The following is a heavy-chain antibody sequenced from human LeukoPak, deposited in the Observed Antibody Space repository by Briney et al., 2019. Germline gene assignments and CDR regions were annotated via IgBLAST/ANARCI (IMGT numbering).Heavy chain of an antibody. CDR3: ASSGYSYGLDAFDI. Sequence: RGEYLKISCKDSGYSFTSYWISWVRQMPGKGLEWMGRIEPQFSYTNYSPSFQGHVTISADKSISTAYLQWSSLKASDTAMYYWASSGYSYGLDAFDIWGQGTIVNLST. D-gene: IGHD5-18*01. CDR1: GYSFTSYW. V-gene: IGHV5-10-1*01. J-gene: IGHJ3*02. CDR2: IEPQFSYT.